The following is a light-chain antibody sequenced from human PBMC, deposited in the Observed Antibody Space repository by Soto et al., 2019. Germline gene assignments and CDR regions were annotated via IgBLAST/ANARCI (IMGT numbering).Light chain of an antibody. Sequence: DIQMTQSPSTLSASVGDRVTITCRASQSISSWLAWYQQKPGKAPKVLIYKASNLESGDPSRFSGSGSGTEFTRTISSLQPGDFATYYCQQYNSYTCTFGQGTKLEIK. CDR3: QQYNSYTCT. V-gene: IGKV1-5*03. J-gene: IGKJ2*02. CDR2: KAS. CDR1: QSISSW.